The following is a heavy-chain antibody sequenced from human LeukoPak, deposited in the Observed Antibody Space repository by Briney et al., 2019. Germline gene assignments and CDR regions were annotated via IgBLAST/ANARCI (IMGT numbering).Heavy chain of an antibody. CDR2: INSDGINT. Sequence: GGSLRLSCAASGFTFSNYWMPWVRQAPGKGLVWVSRINSDGINTSYADSVKGRFTISRDNAKNTLNLQMNSLRVEDTAVYYCAKDSCDILTGYCSYYYYYMDVWGKGTTVTISS. D-gene: IGHD3-9*01. CDR3: AKDSCDILTGYCSYYYYYMDV. V-gene: IGHV3-74*01. J-gene: IGHJ6*03. CDR1: GFTFSNYW.